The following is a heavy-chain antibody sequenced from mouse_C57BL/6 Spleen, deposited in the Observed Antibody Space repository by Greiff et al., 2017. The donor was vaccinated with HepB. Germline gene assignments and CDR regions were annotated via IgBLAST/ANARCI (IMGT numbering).Heavy chain of an antibody. V-gene: IGHV1-26*01. CDR1: GYTFTDYY. CDR2: INPNNGGT. D-gene: IGHD1-1*01. Sequence: VQLKQSGPELVKPGASVKISCKASGYTFTDYYMNWVKQSHGKSLEWIGDINPNNGGTSYNQKFKGKATLTVDKSSSTAYMELRSLTSEDSAVYYCARSGTTVVGRYWGQGTLVTVSA. J-gene: IGHJ3*01. CDR3: ARSGTTVVGRY.